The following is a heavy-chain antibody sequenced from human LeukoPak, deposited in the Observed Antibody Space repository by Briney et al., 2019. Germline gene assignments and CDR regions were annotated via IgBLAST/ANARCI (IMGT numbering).Heavy chain of an antibody. V-gene: IGHV3-11*01. CDR1: GFTFNDYY. J-gene: IGHJ5*02. CDR3: ATDGAGFDT. CDR2: INIGGTNT. Sequence: GGSLRLSCAASGFTFNDYYMSWIRQAPGKGLEWLSYINIGGTNTHYADSVKGRFTISRDNAKKSLYLEMNNLRAEDTAVYYRATDGAGFDTWGQGVLVTVSS.